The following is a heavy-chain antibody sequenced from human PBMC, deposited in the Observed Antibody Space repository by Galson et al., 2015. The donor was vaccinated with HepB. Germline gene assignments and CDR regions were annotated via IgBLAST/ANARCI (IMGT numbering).Heavy chain of an antibody. CDR3: ARDNSDDSRSRTTGGLDY. CDR1: GFAFSRYT. CDR2: ICSRSTYI. J-gene: IGHJ4*02. Sequence: SLRLSCAASGFAFSRYTLNWVRQAPGKGPEWVSSICSRSTYIYYVDSVQGRFTISRDNAQNSLHLQMNSLRAEDTAIYYCARDNSDDSRSRTTGGLDYWGQGTLVTVSS. D-gene: IGHD3-22*01. V-gene: IGHV3-21*01.